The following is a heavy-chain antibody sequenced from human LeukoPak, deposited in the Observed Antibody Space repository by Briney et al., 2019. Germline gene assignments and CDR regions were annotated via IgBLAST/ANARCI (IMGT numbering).Heavy chain of an antibody. CDR2: IYYSGST. J-gene: IGHJ4*02. CDR1: GGSISGFY. Sequence: SETLSLTCTVSGGSISGFYWSWIRQSPGKGLEWIGNIYYSGSTNYNPSLKSRVTISVDTSKNQFSLKLTSVTSEDTAVYYCAKGHSAHGTGFDYWGQGTLVIVSS. V-gene: IGHV4-59*01. D-gene: IGHD1-1*01. CDR3: AKGHSAHGTGFDY.